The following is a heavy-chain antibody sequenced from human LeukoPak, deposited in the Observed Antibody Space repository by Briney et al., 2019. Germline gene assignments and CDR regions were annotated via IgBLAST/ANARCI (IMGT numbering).Heavy chain of an antibody. V-gene: IGHV1-8*01. J-gene: IGHJ6*03. CDR2: MNPNSGNT. D-gene: IGHD6-13*01. Sequence: ASMKVSCKASGYTFTSYDINWVRQATGQGLEWMGWMNPNSGNTGYAQKFQGRVTMTRNTSISTAYMEMSSLRSDDTAVYYCARGSSSSYYGNYYYYMDVWGKGATVTISS. CDR1: GYTFTSYD. CDR3: ARGSSSSYYGNYYYYMDV.